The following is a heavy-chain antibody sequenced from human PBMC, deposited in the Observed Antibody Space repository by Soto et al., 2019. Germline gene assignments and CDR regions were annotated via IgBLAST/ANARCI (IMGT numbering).Heavy chain of an antibody. Sequence: QVQLVESGGGVVQPGRSLRLSCAASGFTFSSLGMHWVRQAPGKGLEWVAIISNDGSSKYYADSVKGRFTISRDNSKNTLDLQLNSLRTEDTAVYYCAKEIGDSSDYPLDYSGQRTLVTVSS. D-gene: IGHD3-22*01. CDR3: AKEIGDSSDYPLDY. V-gene: IGHV3-30*18. CDR2: ISNDGSSK. CDR1: GFTFSSLG. J-gene: IGHJ4*02.